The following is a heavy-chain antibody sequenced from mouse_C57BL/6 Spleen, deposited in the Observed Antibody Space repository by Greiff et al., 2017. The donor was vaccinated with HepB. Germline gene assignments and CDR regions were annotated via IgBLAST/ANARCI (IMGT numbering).Heavy chain of an antibody. CDR3: AYYYGSSYRAWFAY. CDR2: IHPNSGST. CDR1: GYTFTSYW. V-gene: IGHV1-64*01. D-gene: IGHD1-1*01. Sequence: QVQLKQPGAELVKPGASVKLSCKASGYTFTSYWMHWVKQRPGQGLEWIGMIHPNSGSTNYNEKFKSKATLTVDKSSSTAYMQLSSLTSEDSAVYYCAYYYGSSYRAWFAYWGQGTLVTVSA. J-gene: IGHJ3*01.